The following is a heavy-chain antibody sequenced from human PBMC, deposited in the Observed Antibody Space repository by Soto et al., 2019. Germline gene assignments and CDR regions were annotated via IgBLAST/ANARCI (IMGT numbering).Heavy chain of an antibody. Sequence: QVQLVQSGAEVKKPGSSVKVSCKASGGTFSSYAISWVRQAPGQGLEWMGGIIPIFGTANYAQKFQGRVTITADESTSTAYMELSSLRSEHTAVYYCARSGVRGYHPPDCYFDYWGQGTLVTVSS. CDR1: GGTFSSYA. J-gene: IGHJ4*02. D-gene: IGHD3-10*01. CDR2: IIPIFGTA. CDR3: ARSGVRGYHPPDCYFDY. V-gene: IGHV1-69*01.